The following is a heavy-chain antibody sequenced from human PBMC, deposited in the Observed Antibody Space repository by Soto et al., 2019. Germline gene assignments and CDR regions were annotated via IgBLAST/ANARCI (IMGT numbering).Heavy chain of an antibody. Sequence: EVQLLESGGGLVQPGGSLRLSCAASGFTFNNYAMSWVRRAPGKGLEWVSTVGCSGSSTYYADSVKGRFTISRDNSKNTLYLQMSSLLADDTGGDYCAKKYNYESGTYLSHFDYWGQGTLVIVSS. CDR3: AKKYNYESGTYLSHFDY. D-gene: IGHD3-10*01. CDR1: GFTFNNYA. CDR2: VGCSGSST. V-gene: IGHV3-23*01. J-gene: IGHJ4*02.